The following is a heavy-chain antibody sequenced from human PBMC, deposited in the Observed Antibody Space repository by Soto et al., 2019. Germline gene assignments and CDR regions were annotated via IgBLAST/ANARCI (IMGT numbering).Heavy chain of an antibody. J-gene: IGHJ5*02. CDR3: ARGMDELVHWFDP. CDR1: GGSISSGDYY. CDR2: IYYSGST. V-gene: IGHV4-30-4*01. Sequence: SETLSLTCTVSGGSISSGDYYWSWIRQPPGKGLEWIGYIYYSGSTYYNPSLKSRVTISVDTSKNQFSLKLSSVTAADTAVYYCARGMDELVHWFDPWGQGTLVTVSS. D-gene: IGHD6-6*01.